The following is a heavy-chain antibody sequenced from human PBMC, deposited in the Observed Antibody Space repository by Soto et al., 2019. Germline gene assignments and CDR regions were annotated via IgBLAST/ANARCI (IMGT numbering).Heavy chain of an antibody. CDR2: IWYDGSGQ. V-gene: IGHV3-33*03. D-gene: IGHD4-17*01. Sequence: QVQLVESGGGLVQPGRSLRLSCVVSGFTFSNYGMHWVRQAPRKGLEWVADIWYDGSGQRYAGSVQGRFTISRDNSKNTLYLQINTLRVEDTAVYDCAKDEVSMKYYGHSLDVWGQGTTVTVS. J-gene: IGHJ6*02. CDR3: AKDEVSMKYYGHSLDV. CDR1: GFTFSNYG.